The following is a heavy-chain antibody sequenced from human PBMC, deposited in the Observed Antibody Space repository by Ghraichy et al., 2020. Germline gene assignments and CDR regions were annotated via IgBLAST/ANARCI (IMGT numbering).Heavy chain of an antibody. V-gene: IGHV4-39*01. CDR1: GGSISSSSYY. J-gene: IGHJ4*02. CDR2: IYYSGST. Sequence: SETLSLTCTVSGGSISSSSYYWGWIRQPPGKGLEWIGSIYYSGSTYYNPSLKSRVTISVDTSKNQFSLKLSSVTAADTAVYYCARHLAMVSSFDYWGQGTLVTVSS. CDR3: ARHLAMVSSFDY. D-gene: IGHD5-18*01.